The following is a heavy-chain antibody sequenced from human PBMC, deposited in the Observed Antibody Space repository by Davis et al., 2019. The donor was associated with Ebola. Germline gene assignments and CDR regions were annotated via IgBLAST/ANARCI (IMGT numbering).Heavy chain of an antibody. D-gene: IGHD6-13*01. Sequence: GESLKISCATSGFTFSRFPMHWVRQAPGKGLEWVAIISFDGSTKYYADSVKGRFTISRDNSESTVLLHMNSLRAEDTALYYCARDFGLAAAGTAFDYWGQGTLVTVSS. CDR3: ARDFGLAAAGTAFDY. V-gene: IGHV3-30*04. CDR1: GFTFSRFP. CDR2: ISFDGSTK. J-gene: IGHJ4*02.